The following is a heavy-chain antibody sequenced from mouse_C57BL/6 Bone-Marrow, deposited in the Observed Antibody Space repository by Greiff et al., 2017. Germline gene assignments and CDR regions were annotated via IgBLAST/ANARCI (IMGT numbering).Heavy chain of an antibody. CDR3: VVFYFDY. J-gene: IGHJ2*01. D-gene: IGHD1-1*02. CDR2: INPGSGGT. CDR1: GYAFTNYL. Sequence: QVQLQQSGAELVRPGTSVKVSCKASGYAFTNYLIEWVKQRPGQGLEWIGVINPGSGGTNYNEKFKGKATLTADKSSSTAYMQLSSLTSEDSAVYFCVVFYFDYWGQGTTLTVSS. V-gene: IGHV1-54*01.